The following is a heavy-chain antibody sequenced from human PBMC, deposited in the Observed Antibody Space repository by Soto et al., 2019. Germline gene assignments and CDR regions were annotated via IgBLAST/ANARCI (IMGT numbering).Heavy chain of an antibody. D-gene: IGHD6-19*01. J-gene: IGHJ1*01. CDR3: ARVPRSSGWYGAESFQH. CDR2: INSDGSST. CDR1: GFTFSSYW. Sequence: EVQLVESGGGLVQPGGSLRLSCAASGFTFSSYWMHWVRQAPGKGLVWVSRINSDGSSTSYADSVKGRFTISRDNAKNTLYLQMNRLRAEDTAVYYCARVPRSSGWYGAESFQHWGQGTLVTVSS. V-gene: IGHV3-74*01.